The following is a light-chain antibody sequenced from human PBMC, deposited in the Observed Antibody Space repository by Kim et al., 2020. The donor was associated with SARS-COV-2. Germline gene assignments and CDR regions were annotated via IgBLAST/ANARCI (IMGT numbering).Light chain of an antibody. CDR1: QNIYTY. CDR3: QQTYSTPRGFT. V-gene: IGKV1-39*01. CDR2: TAS. J-gene: IGKJ3*01. Sequence: DIQMTQSPSSLSASVGDRVTITCRASQNIYTYLNWYQQRLGKAPKLLIFTASNLHSGVPSRFSGSGSGTHFTLTISSLQPEDFATYYCQQTYSTPRGFTFGPRTKVDIK.